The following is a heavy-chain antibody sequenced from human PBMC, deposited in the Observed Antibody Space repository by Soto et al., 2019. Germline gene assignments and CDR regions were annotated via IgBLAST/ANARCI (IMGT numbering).Heavy chain of an antibody. D-gene: IGHD3-22*01. CDR2: ISSSGSTI. CDR3: ARDYYYDSSGYKPDY. V-gene: IGHV3-11*01. Sequence: GGSLRLSCAASGFTFSDYYMSWIRQAPGKGLEWVSYISSSGSTIYYADSVKGRFTISRDNAKNSLYLQMNSLRAEDTAVYYCARDYYYDSSGYKPDYWGQGTMVTVSS. CDR1: GFTFSDYY. J-gene: IGHJ4*02.